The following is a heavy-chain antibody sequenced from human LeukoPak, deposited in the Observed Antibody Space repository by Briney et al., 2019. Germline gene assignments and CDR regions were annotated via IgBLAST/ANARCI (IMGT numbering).Heavy chain of an antibody. CDR3: ANLRFFDPQGDY. CDR2: IIPTFGTA. V-gene: IGHV1-69*05. CDR1: GGTFSSYA. D-gene: IGHD3-9*01. Sequence: VASVKVSCKASGGTFSSYAISWVRQAPGQGLEWVGGIIPTFGTANYAQKFQGRVTITTDESTSTAYMELSSLRSEDTAVYYCANLRFFDPQGDYWGQGTLVTVSS. J-gene: IGHJ4*02.